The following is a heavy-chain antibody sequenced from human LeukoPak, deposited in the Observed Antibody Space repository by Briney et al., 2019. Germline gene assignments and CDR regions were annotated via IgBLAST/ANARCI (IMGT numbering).Heavy chain of an antibody. CDR1: GYTFTSYY. J-gene: IGHJ6*03. CDR3: ASRGLASYYYYMDV. V-gene: IGHV1-46*01. D-gene: IGHD3-10*01. Sequence: ASVKVSCKASGYTFTSYYIHWVRQAPGQGLEWMGIVTPSGGSTSDAQKFQGRVTMTRDMSTSTVYMELSRLRSDDTAVYYCASRGLASYYYYMDVWGKGTTVTVSS. CDR2: VTPSGGST.